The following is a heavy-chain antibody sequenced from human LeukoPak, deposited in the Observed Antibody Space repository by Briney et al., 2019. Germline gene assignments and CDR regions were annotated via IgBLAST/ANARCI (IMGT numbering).Heavy chain of an antibody. D-gene: IGHD2-15*01. CDR3: ARDGAVTPYYFDY. Sequence: ASVKVSCKASGYTFTSYGISWVRQAPGQGLEWMGWISAYDGNTNYAQKFQDRVTMTRDTSTSTVYMELRSLRSDDTAMYYCARDGAVTPYYFDYWGQGTLVTVSS. CDR1: GYTFTSYG. CDR2: ISAYDGNT. J-gene: IGHJ4*02. V-gene: IGHV1-18*01.